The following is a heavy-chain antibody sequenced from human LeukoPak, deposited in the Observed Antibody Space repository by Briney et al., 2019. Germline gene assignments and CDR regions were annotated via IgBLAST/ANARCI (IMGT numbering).Heavy chain of an antibody. J-gene: IGHJ4*02. CDR3: ARGSRYCSSTSCHMGPDY. CDR1: GGSFSGYY. CDR2: INHSGST. D-gene: IGHD2-2*02. Sequence: SETLSLTCAVYGGSFSGYYWSWIRQPPGKGLEWIGEINHSGSTNYNPSLKSRVTISVDTSKNQFSLKLSSVTAADTAVYYCARGSRYCSSTSCHMGPDYWGQGTLVTVSS. V-gene: IGHV4-34*01.